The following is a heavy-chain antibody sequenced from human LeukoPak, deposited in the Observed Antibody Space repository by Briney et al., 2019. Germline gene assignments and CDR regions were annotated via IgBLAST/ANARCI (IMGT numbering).Heavy chain of an antibody. CDR1: GGSISSSSYY. V-gene: IGHV4-39*07. Sequence: SETLSLTCTVSGGSISSSSYYWGWIRQPPGKGLEWIGEINHSGSTNYNPSLKSRVTISVDTSKNQFSLKLSSVTAADTAVYYCARGTYRTRLDPWGQGTLVTVSS. J-gene: IGHJ5*02. D-gene: IGHD1-14*01. CDR2: INHSGST. CDR3: ARGTYRTRLDP.